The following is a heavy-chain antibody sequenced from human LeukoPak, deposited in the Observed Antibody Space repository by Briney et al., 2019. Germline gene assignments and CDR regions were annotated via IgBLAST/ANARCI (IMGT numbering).Heavy chain of an antibody. J-gene: IGHJ4*02. D-gene: IGHD2-2*02. CDR3: ARFSCSSTSCYNYFDH. Sequence: GGSLRLSCAASGFTFSSYSMNWVRQAPGKGLEWVSSISSSSSYIYYADSVKGRFTISRDNAKNSLYLQMNSLRAEDTAVYYCARFSCSSTSCYNYFDHWGQGTLVTVSS. V-gene: IGHV3-21*01. CDR1: GFTFSSYS. CDR2: ISSSSSYI.